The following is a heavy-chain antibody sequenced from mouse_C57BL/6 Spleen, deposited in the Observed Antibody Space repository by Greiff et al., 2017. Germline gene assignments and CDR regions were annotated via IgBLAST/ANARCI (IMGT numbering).Heavy chain of an antibody. CDR3: ARSSYPYARDY. J-gene: IGHJ4*01. D-gene: IGHD2-10*01. V-gene: IGHV1-42*01. Sequence: VQLQQSGPELVKPGASVKISCKASGYSFTGYYMNWVKQSPEKSLEWIGEINPSTGGTTYNQKFKAKATLTVDKSSSTAYMQLKSLTSEDSAVYYCARSSYPYARDYWGKGTSVTVSS. CDR2: INPSTGGT. CDR1: GYSFTGYY.